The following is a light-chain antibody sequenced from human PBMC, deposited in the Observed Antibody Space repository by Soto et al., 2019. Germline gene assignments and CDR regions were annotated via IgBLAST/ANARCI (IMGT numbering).Light chain of an antibody. CDR3: QQLNSYLFT. Sequence: DIQLTQPPSFLSASVGDRVTITCRASQGISSYLAWYQQKPGKAPKLLIYAASTLQSGVPSRFSGSGSGTEFTLTISSLQPEDFATYYCQQLNSYLFTFGPGTKVDIK. J-gene: IGKJ3*01. CDR2: AAS. CDR1: QGISSY. V-gene: IGKV1-9*01.